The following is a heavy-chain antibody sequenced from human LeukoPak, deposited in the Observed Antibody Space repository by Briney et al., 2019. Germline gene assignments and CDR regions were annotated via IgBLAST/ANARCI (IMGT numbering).Heavy chain of an antibody. CDR3: ARGRGPGSGSYPLDY. CDR1: GGSISSYY. D-gene: IGHD3-10*01. V-gene: IGHV4-4*07. J-gene: IGHJ4*02. CDR2: IYTSGST. Sequence: SETLSLTCTVSGGSISSYYWSWIRQPAGKGLEWIGRIYTSGSTNYNPSLKSRVTISVDTSKNQFSLKLSSVTAADTAVYYCARGRGPGSGSYPLDYWGQGTLVTVSS.